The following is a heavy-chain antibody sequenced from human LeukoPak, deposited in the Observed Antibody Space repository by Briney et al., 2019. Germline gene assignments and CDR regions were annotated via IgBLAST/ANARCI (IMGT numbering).Heavy chain of an antibody. J-gene: IGHJ4*02. Sequence: SETLSLTCTVSGGSISSSSYYWGWIRQPPGKGLEWIGTIYYSGSTYYNPSLKSRVTISVDTSKNQFSLKLSSVTAADTAVYYCARGGDVLLGYWGQGTLVTVSS. D-gene: IGHD3-16*01. CDR3: ARGGDVLLGY. CDR2: IYYSGST. CDR1: GGSISSSSYY. V-gene: IGHV4-39*07.